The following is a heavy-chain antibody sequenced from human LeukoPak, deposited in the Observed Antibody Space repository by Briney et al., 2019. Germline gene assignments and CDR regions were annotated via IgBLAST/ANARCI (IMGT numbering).Heavy chain of an antibody. CDR1: GFTFSSYV. CDR3: AKGGHRPGKTTSSGWSAHPLDY. Sequence: PGGSLRLSCAASGFTFSSYVMRWVRQAPGKGLEWVSGISGSGGCSYYADSVKGRFTISRDNSKNTLYLQMNSLRAEDTAVYYCAKGGHRPGKTTSSGWSAHPLDYWGKGTLVTVS. CDR2: ISGSGGCS. D-gene: IGHD6-19*01. V-gene: IGHV3-23*01. J-gene: IGHJ4*02.